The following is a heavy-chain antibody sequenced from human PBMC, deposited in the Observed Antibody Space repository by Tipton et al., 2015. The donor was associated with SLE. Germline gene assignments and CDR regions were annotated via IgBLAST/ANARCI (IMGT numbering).Heavy chain of an antibody. CDR3: ARDLTGLGFDY. J-gene: IGHJ4*02. CDR2: IYYSGST. D-gene: IGHD1-20*01. CDR1: GGSISSSSYY. V-gene: IGHV4-61*05. Sequence: TLSLTCTVSGGSISSSSYYWGWIRQPPGKGLEWIGYIYYSGSTIHNPSLKSRVTMSVDTSKNQFSLKLSSVTAADTAVYYCARDLTGLGFDYWGQGTLVTVSS.